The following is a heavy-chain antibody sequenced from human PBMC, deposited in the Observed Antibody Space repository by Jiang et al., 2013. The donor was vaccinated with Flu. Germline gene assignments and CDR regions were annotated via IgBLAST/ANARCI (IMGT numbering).Heavy chain of an antibody. CDR3: AIYNSGWL. Sequence: GPGLVKPSGDPVPHLRCLWWLHQSLFLGVWIRQFGGKGLEWIGHVETRGNTYYNSSLKSRVSMSLDTSKNQFSLRLNSVTAADTAVYYCAIYNSGWLWGQGTLITVSS. V-gene: IGHV4-4*07. J-gene: IGHJ4*02. CDR1: WLHQSLF. D-gene: IGHD5-12*01. CDR2: VETRGNT.